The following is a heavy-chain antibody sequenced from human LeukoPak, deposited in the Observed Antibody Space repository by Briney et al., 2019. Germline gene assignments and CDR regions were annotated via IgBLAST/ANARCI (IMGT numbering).Heavy chain of an antibody. Sequence: QPGGSLRLSCAASGFTFSSYNMSWVRQAPGKGLEWVGRIKSKTDGGTTDYAAPVKGRFTISRDDSKNTLYLQMNSLKTEDTAVYYCTTGGYGGQFDYWGQGTLVTVSS. CDR1: GFTFSSYN. D-gene: IGHD5-12*01. J-gene: IGHJ4*02. CDR3: TTGGYGGQFDY. V-gene: IGHV3-15*01. CDR2: IKSKTDGGTT.